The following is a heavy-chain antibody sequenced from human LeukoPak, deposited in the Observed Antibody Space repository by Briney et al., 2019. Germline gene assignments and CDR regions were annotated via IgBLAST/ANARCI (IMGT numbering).Heavy chain of an antibody. CDR1: GASVSTYY. J-gene: IGHJ4*02. D-gene: IGHD4-23*01. Sequence: SETLSLTCTVSGASVSTYYWNWIRQSAGKGLEWIGEVNHRGTTNYNPSLKSRVTISVDTSKNQFFLKLTSVTAADTAVYYCARDPTTVVTLPYYFDFWGQGTLVTVSS. V-gene: IGHV4-34*01. CDR3: ARDPTTVVTLPYYFDF. CDR2: VNHRGTT.